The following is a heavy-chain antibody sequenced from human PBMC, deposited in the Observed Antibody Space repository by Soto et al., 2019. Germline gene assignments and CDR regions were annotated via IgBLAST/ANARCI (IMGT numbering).Heavy chain of an antibody. V-gene: IGHV4-34*01. D-gene: IGHD3-10*01. CDR1: GGSFSGYY. Sequence: SETLSLTCAAYGGSFSGYYWSWIRQPPGKGLEWIGEINHSGSTNYNPSLKSRVTISVDTSKNQFSLKLSSVTAADTAVYYCARAMVRGVILYYYGMDVWGQGTTVTVSS. CDR3: ARAMVRGVILYYYGMDV. CDR2: INHSGST. J-gene: IGHJ6*02.